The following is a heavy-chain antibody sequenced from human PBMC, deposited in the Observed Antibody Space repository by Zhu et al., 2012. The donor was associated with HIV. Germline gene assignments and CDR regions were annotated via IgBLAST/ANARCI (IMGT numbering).Heavy chain of an antibody. CDR2: IYYSGST. Sequence: QVQLQESGPGLVKPSETLSLTCTVSGGSISSSNYYWGWIRQPPGKGLEWIGSIYYSGSTYYNPSLKSRVTISVDTSKNQFSLKLSSVTAADTAVYYCARARGGYYPNWFDPWGQGTLVTVSS. V-gene: IGHV4-39*07. CDR1: GGSISSSNYY. D-gene: IGHD3-22*01. J-gene: IGHJ5*02. CDR3: ARARGGYYPNWFDP.